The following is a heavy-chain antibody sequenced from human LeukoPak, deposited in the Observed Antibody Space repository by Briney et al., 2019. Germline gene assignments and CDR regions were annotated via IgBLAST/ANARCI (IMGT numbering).Heavy chain of an antibody. D-gene: IGHD3-9*01. J-gene: IGHJ3*02. V-gene: IGHV1-2*02. Sequence: ASVKVSCKASGYTFTDYYIHWVRQAPGQGLEWMGWMDPKSGETNHAQRFQGRVIMTRDTSITTAYMELSRLRSDDTAVYYCARGLPGNYDILSGYDIWGQGTMVTVSS. CDR3: ARGLPGNYDILSGYDI. CDR2: MDPKSGET. CDR1: GYTFTDYY.